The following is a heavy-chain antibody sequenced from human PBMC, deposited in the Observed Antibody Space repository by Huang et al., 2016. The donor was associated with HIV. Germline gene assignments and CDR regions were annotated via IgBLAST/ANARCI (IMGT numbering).Heavy chain of an antibody. V-gene: IGHV1-3*01. D-gene: IGHD6-25*01. CDR3: AGEIAAGDY. CDR2: INAGNCNT. CDR1: GYIFSTYD. J-gene: IGHJ4*02. Sequence: QVQLVQSGAEVKKPGASVNVSCKASGYIFSTYDTHWVRQAPGQRREWMGRINAGNCNTKYAQRFQGRVTITTDTAANTAYVELGSLRSENTGVYYSAGEIAAGDYWGQGTLVTVSS.